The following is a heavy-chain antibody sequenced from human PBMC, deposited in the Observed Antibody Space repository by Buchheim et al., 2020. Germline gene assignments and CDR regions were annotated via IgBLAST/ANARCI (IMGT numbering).Heavy chain of an antibody. V-gene: IGHV1-8*01. Sequence: QVQLVQSGAEVKKPGASVKVSCKTSGSTFTNHDINWVRQATGQGLEWMGWMNPNSGKTGYVQKFQGRVTMTWDTSLNTAYMELSSLRFDDTAVYYCASEAATMRGMDVWGQGTT. CDR3: ASEAATMRGMDV. CDR2: MNPNSGKT. CDR1: GSTFTNHD. D-gene: IGHD1/OR15-1a*01. J-gene: IGHJ6*02.